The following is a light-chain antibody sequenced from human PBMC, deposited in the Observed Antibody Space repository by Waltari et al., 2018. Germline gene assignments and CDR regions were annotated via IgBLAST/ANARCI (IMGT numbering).Light chain of an antibody. V-gene: IGKV1-5*01. J-gene: IGKJ1*01. Sequence: DIQMTQSPSTLSASVGDRVTITCRASQSISSWLAWYQQKPGKAPKLLIYDASSLESGVPSRFSGSGSGTEFTLTISSLQAEDVAVYYCHQHYTTPWTFGQGTKVEIK. CDR1: QSISSW. CDR2: DAS. CDR3: HQHYTTPWT.